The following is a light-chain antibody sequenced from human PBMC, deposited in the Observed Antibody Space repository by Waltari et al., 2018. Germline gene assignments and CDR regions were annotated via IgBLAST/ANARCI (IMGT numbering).Light chain of an antibody. CDR2: AAS. CDR1: QTMTAS. Sequence: IQMTQSPSSLSASVGDTVTITCRAGQTMTASLNWYQQKPGKAPKLLIYAASNLQSGVPSRFSGSQSGTDFTLTINSLQFEDFATYYCQQSYTTPYTFGQGTRLDLK. J-gene: IGKJ2*01. CDR3: QQSYTTPYT. V-gene: IGKV1-39*01.